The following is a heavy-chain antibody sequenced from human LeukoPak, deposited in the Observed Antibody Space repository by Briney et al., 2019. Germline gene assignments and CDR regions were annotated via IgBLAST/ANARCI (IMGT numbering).Heavy chain of an antibody. Sequence: ASVKVSCKASGYIFTSYDINWVRQATGQGLEWMGWMNPNSGNTGYAQKFQGRVTMTRNTSISTAYMELSSLRSEDTAVYYCARSGELFYNWFDPWGQGILVTVSS. D-gene: IGHD3-10*01. CDR1: GYIFTSYD. V-gene: IGHV1-8*02. J-gene: IGHJ5*02. CDR3: ARSGELFYNWFDP. CDR2: MNPNSGNT.